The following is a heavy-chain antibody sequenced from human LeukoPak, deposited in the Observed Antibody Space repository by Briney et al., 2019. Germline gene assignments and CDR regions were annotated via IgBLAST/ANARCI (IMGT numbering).Heavy chain of an antibody. Sequence: KTGGSLRLSCAASGYTFSDYYMSWIRQAPGKGLEWVSYISSSGSTIYYADSVKGRFTISRDNAKNSLYLQMNSLRAEDTAVYYCARDLRIAAAGRENNWFDPWGQGTLVTVSS. D-gene: IGHD6-13*01. J-gene: IGHJ5*02. V-gene: IGHV3-11*04. CDR2: ISSSGSTI. CDR3: ARDLRIAAAGRENNWFDP. CDR1: GYTFSDYY.